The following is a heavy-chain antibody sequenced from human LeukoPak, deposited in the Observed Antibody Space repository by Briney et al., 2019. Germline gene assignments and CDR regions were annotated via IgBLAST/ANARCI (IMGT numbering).Heavy chain of an antibody. CDR1: GGSISSGGYY. D-gene: IGHD7-27*01. Sequence: SETLSLTCTVSGGSISSGGYYWSWIRQHPGKGLEWIGYIYHSGNTYYNPSLKSQITISVDTSKNQFSLKLSSVTAADTAVYYCARGTGDNYFDYWGQGTLVTVSS. CDR3: ARGTGDNYFDY. CDR2: IYHSGNT. V-gene: IGHV4-31*01. J-gene: IGHJ4*02.